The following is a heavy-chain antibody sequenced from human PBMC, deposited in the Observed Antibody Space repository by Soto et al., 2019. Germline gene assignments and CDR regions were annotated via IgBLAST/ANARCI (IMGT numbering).Heavy chain of an antibody. CDR2: INAGNGNT. Sequence: QVQLVQSGAEVKKPGASVKVSCKASGYTFTSYAMYWVRQAPGQRLEWMGWINAGNGNTKYSQKFQGRVTITRDTSASTAYMELSSLRSEDTAVYYCARRVYYDSSGLPFDPWGQGTLVTVSS. D-gene: IGHD3-22*01. V-gene: IGHV1-3*01. J-gene: IGHJ5*02. CDR3: ARRVYYDSSGLPFDP. CDR1: GYTFTSYA.